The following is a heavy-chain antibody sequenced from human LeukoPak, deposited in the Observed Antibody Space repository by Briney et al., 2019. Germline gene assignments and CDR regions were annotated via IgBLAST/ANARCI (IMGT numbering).Heavy chain of an antibody. V-gene: IGHV3-23*01. CDR3: ARDLGDCSSTSCYGDAFDI. Sequence: GGSLRLSCAVSGFTFSSYAMSWVRQAPGKGLEWVSAISGSGGSTYYADSVKGRFTISRDNSKNTLYLQMNSLRAEDTAVYYCARDLGDCSSTSCYGDAFDIWGQGTMVTVSS. CDR2: ISGSGGST. J-gene: IGHJ3*02. CDR1: GFTFSSYA. D-gene: IGHD2-2*01.